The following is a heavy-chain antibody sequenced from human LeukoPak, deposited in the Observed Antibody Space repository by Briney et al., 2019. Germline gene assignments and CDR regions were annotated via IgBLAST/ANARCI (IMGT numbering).Heavy chain of an antibody. CDR2: IIPIFGTA. CDR3: VSGLYYDSSGYYYQFDY. J-gene: IGHJ4*02. D-gene: IGHD3-22*01. Sequence: ASVKVSCKASGGTFSSYAISWVRQAPGQGLEWMGGIIPIFGTANYAQKFQGRVTITADESTSTAYVELSSLRSEDTAVYYCVSGLYYDSSGYYYQFDYWGQGTLVTVSS. CDR1: GGTFSSYA. V-gene: IGHV1-69*13.